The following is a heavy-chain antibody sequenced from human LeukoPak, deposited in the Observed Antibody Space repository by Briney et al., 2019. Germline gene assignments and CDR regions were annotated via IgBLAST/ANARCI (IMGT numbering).Heavy chain of an antibody. J-gene: IGHJ4*02. CDR3: ARDPGTIFDVLNYHFDN. Sequence: GGSLRLSCAASGFTFSSYVMPWVRQTPGKGLEWVAILSSDGVDKRYADSVQGRFTVSRDNFKNTLYLQTNSLRTEDTAVYYCARDPGTIFDVLNYHFDNWGQGTLVTVSS. V-gene: IGHV3-30-3*01. CDR2: LSSDGVDK. D-gene: IGHD3-3*01. CDR1: GFTFSSYV.